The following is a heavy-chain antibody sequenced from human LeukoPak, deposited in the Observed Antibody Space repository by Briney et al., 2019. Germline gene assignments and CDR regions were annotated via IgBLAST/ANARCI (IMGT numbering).Heavy chain of an antibody. CDR3: ARVYYYDSSGVFDY. CDR2: IIPIFGTA. CDR1: GGTFSSYA. J-gene: IGHJ4*02. Sequence: SVKVSCKASGGTFSSYAISWVRQAPGQGLEWMGGIIPIFGTANYAQKFQGRVTITADESTSTAYMELNSLRSEDTAVYYCARVYYYDSSGVFDYWGQGTLVTVSS. V-gene: IGHV1-69*13. D-gene: IGHD3-22*01.